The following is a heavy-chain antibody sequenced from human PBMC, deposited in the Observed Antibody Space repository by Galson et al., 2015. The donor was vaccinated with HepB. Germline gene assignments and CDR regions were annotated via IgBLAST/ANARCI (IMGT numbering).Heavy chain of an antibody. Sequence: SLRLSCAASGFTFSSYAVSWVRQAPGKGLEWVSAISGSGGSTYYADSVKGRFTISRDNSKNTLYLQMNSLRAEDTAVYYCAKGLTIVVQKGNAFDIWGQGTMVTVSS. CDR3: AKGLTIVVQKGNAFDI. CDR1: GFTFSSYA. CDR2: ISGSGGST. V-gene: IGHV3-23*01. D-gene: IGHD3-22*01. J-gene: IGHJ3*02.